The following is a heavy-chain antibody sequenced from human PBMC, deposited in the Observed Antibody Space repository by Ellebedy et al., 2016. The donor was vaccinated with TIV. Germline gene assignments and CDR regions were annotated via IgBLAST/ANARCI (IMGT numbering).Heavy chain of an antibody. J-gene: IGHJ4*02. Sequence: GGSLRLSCAASGFTSSDYWMSWVRQAPGKGLEWVASIKQDGSEKYYVDSVKGRFTISRDNAKNSLYLQMNSLRAEDTAVYYCARVVGWLQLDYWGQGTLVTVSS. V-gene: IGHV3-7*03. CDR3: ARVVGWLQLDY. D-gene: IGHD5-24*01. CDR2: IKQDGSEK. CDR1: GFTSSDYW.